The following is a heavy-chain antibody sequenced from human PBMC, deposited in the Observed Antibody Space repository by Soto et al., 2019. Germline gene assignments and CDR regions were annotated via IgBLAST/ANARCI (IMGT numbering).Heavy chain of an antibody. Sequence: QVQLQESGPGLVKPSETLSLTCTVSGGSISSYYWSWIRQPPGKGLEWIGYIYYSGSTNYNPSLKSRVTISVDTSKNQFSLKLSSVTAADTAVYYGARLKGVDASYYGDYDFDYWGQGTLVTVSS. CDR1: GGSISSYY. CDR2: IYYSGST. V-gene: IGHV4-59*01. J-gene: IGHJ4*02. CDR3: ARLKGVDASYYGDYDFDY. D-gene: IGHD4-17*01.